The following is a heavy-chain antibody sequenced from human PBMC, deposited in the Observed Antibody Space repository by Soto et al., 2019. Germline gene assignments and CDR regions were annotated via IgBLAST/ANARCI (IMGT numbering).Heavy chain of an antibody. CDR1: GYTFTGYY. CDR3: ARGGSSSLDY. J-gene: IGHJ4*02. D-gene: IGHD6-6*01. Sequence: QVQLVQSGAEVKKPGASVKVSCKASGYTFTGYYMHWVRQAPGPGPEWMGWINPNSGCTTSAQKFQGRVTVTRDTSISTAYMELSSLRSDDTAVYYWARGGSSSLDYWGQGTLVTVSS. CDR2: INPNSGCT. V-gene: IGHV1-2*02.